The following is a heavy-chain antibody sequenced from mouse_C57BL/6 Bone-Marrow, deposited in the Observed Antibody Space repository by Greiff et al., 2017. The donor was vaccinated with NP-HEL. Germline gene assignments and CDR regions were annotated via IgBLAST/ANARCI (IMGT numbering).Heavy chain of an antibody. D-gene: IGHD1-1*01. CDR3: ARREDYGSSYGYFDV. CDR1: GFTFSDYY. Sequence: EVHLVESGGGLVQPGGSLKLSCAASGFTFSDYYMYWVRQTPEKRLEWVAYISNGGGSTYYPDTVKGRFTISRDNAKNTLYLQMIRLKSEDTAMYYCARREDYGSSYGYFDVWGTGTTVTVSS. J-gene: IGHJ1*03. CDR2: ISNGGGST. V-gene: IGHV5-12*01.